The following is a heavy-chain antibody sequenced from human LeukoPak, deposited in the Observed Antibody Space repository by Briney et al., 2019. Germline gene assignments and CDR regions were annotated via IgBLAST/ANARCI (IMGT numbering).Heavy chain of an antibody. J-gene: IGHJ4*02. V-gene: IGHV1-18*01. CDR1: GYTFTSYG. CDR3: ARDRLSFWGGSDY. CDR2: ISAYNGNT. D-gene: IGHD3-3*01. Sequence: ASVKVSCKASGYTFTSYGISWVRQAPGQGLEWMGWISAYNGNTNYAQKIQGRVTMTTDTSTSTAYMELRSLRSGDTAVYFSARDRLSFWGGSDYWGQGTLVTVSS.